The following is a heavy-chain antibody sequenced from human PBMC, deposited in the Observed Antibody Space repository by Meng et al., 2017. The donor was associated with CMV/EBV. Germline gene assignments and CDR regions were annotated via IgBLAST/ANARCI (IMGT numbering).Heavy chain of an antibody. CDR1: GYTFTDYY. V-gene: IGHV1-2*02. Sequence: QVQVVPSGAEVKKPGASVKVSCKASGYTFTDYYMHWVRQAPGQGLEWMGWINPNSGGTNYAQKFQGRVTMTRDTSISTAYMELSRLRSDDTAVYYCARFMSSSWDHYFDYWGQGTLVTVSS. CDR2: INPNSGGT. CDR3: ARFMSSSWDHYFDY. J-gene: IGHJ4*02. D-gene: IGHD6-13*01.